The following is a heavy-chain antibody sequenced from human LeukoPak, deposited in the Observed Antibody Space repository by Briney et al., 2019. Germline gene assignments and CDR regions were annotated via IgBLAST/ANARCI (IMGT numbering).Heavy chain of an antibody. D-gene: IGHD4-11*01. CDR1: GGTFSGYS. CDR3: ARPKDSNWETLHH. J-gene: IGHJ1*01. CDR2: IIPNFRTS. V-gene: IGHV1-69*05. Sequence: GASVKVSCKASGGTFSGYSIAWVRQAPGQGLEWMGGIIPNFRTSTYAQKFQGRVTFSTDESAGTGYLELSGLRSEDTAVYYCARPKDSNWETLHHWGQGTLVTVSS.